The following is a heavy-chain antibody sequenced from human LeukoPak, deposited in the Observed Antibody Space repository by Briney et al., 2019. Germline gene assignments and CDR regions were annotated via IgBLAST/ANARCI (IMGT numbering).Heavy chain of an antibody. CDR3: ARGDGYNSDFDY. CDR2: IIPIFGTA. J-gene: IGHJ4*02. D-gene: IGHD5-24*01. Sequence: GASVKVSCTASGGTFSSYAISWVRQAPGQGLEWMGGIIPIFGTANYAQKFQGRVTITADESTSTAYMELSSLRSEDTAVYYCARGDGYNSDFDYWGQGTLVTVSS. V-gene: IGHV1-69*13. CDR1: GGTFSSYA.